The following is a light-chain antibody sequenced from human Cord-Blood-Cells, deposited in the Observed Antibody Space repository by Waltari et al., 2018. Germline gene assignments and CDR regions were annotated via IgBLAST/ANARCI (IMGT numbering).Light chain of an antibody. CDR2: EGS. Sequence: QSALTQPASVSGSHGQSITISCTGTRSDVGSYNLFSWYQQHPGKAPKLMIYEGSKRPSGVSNRFSGSKSGNTAALTISGLQAEDEADYYCCSYAGSSTWVFGGGTKLTVL. CDR1: RSDVGSYNL. CDR3: CSYAGSSTWV. V-gene: IGLV2-23*01. J-gene: IGLJ3*02.